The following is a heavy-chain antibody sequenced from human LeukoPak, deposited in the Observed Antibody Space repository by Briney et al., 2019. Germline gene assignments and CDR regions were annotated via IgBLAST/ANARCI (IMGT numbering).Heavy chain of an antibody. D-gene: IGHD4-23*01. J-gene: IGHJ4*02. CDR3: ARIQVRWMLFYFDY. V-gene: IGHV4-34*01. CDR1: GGSFSGYY. CDR2: INHSGST. Sequence: PSETLSLTCAVYGGSFSGYYWSWIRQPPGKGLEWIGEINHSGSTNYNPSLKSRVTISVDTSKNQFSLKLSSVTAADTAVYYCARIQVRWMLFYFDYWGQGTLVTVSS.